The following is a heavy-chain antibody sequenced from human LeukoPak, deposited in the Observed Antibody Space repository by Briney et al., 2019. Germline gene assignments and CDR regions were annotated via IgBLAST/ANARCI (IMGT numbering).Heavy chain of an antibody. CDR2: INPNSGGT. D-gene: IGHD3-22*01. CDR3: ARGTYYYDSSFRHYFDY. CDR1: GYTFTSYA. V-gene: IGHV1-2*02. Sequence: GASVKVSCRASGYTFTSYAMNWVRRAPGQGLEWMGWINPNSGGTNYAQKFQGRVTMTRDTSISTAYMELSRLRSDDTAVYYCARGTYYYDSSFRHYFDYWGQGTLVTVSS. J-gene: IGHJ4*02.